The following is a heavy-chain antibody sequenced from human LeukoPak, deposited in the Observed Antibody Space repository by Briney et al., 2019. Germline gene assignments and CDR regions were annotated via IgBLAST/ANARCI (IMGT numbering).Heavy chain of an antibody. CDR1: GFTFSSYV. CDR2: ISGSGDST. V-gene: IGHV3-23*01. D-gene: IGHD5-12*01. Sequence: GGSLRPSCAASGFTFSSYVMSWVRQAPGKGLEWVSGISGSGDSTYYADSVKGRFSISRDNSRDTLYLQINSLRADDTALYYCAKASGSSGYDPFDYWGQGTLVTVSS. CDR3: AKASGSSGYDPFDY. J-gene: IGHJ4*02.